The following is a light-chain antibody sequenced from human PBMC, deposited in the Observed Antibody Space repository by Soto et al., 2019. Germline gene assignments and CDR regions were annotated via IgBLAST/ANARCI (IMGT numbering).Light chain of an antibody. CDR2: AAS. V-gene: IGKV1-6*01. J-gene: IGKJ4*01. Sequence: AIQMTQSPSSLSASMGDRVTITCRASQGIRNELGWYQQKPGKAPKLLIYAASTIQSGVPSRFSGSGSGTDFTLTISSLHPEDFATYYCLKDYNYPLTFGGGTKVEIK. CDR3: LKDYNYPLT. CDR1: QGIRNE.